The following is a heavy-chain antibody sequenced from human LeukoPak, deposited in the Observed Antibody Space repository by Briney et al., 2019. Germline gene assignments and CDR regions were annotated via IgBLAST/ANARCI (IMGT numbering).Heavy chain of an antibody. J-gene: IGHJ4*02. CDR1: GESFCVYY. CDR2: INHSGNT. CDR3: ARVYTSHSTSHFDY. D-gene: IGHD2-2*01. Sequence: KSSETLSLTCAVYGESFCVYYWSWLRQPPGKGREWIGEINHSGNTKYNPSLKSRVTIPVETSKNQFSLKLSSVTGADTAVYYFARVYTSHSTSHFDYWGQGTLVTVSS. V-gene: IGHV4-34*01.